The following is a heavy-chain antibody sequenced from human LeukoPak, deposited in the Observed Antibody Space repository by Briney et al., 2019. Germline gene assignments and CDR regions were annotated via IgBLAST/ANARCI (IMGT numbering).Heavy chain of an antibody. D-gene: IGHD1-20*01. CDR2: IYYSGST. CDR3: ARAPINWNAFDY. CDR1: GGSISSGGYY. J-gene: IGHJ4*02. V-gene: IGHV4-31*03. Sequence: SETLSLTCTVSGGSISSGGYYWSWIRQHPGKGLEWIGYIYYSGSTYYNPSLKSRVTISVDTSKNQLSLKLSSVTAADTAVYYCARAPINWNAFDYWGQGTLVTVSS.